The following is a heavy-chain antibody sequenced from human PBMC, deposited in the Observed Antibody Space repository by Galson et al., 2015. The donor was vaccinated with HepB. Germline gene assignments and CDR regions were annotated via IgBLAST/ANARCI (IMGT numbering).Heavy chain of an antibody. J-gene: IGHJ6*02. CDR1: GVTFSGSA. V-gene: IGHV3-73*01. Sequence: SLRLSCAASGVTFSGSAMHWVRQASGKGLEWVGRIRSKANSYATAYAPSVKGRFTISRDDSKNTAYLQMNSLKPEDTAVYYCTRPVRHCSSTGCYRDYYYGMDVWGQGTTVTVSS. D-gene: IGHD2-2*02. CDR3: TRPVRHCSSTGCYRDYYYGMDV. CDR2: IRSKANSYAT.